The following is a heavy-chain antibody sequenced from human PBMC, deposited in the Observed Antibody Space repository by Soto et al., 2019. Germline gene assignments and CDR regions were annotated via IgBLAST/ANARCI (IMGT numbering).Heavy chain of an antibody. CDR3: AREIAVADGSYVDC. CDR2: IGPDGREK. D-gene: IGHD6-19*01. J-gene: IGHJ4*02. CDR1: GFTFSNYW. Sequence: EVQLVESGGSLVQPGGSLRLSCAASGFTFSNYWMTWVRQTPGKGLEWVANIGPDGREKNYVGSVKGRFTSSRDNAKNALYLQMNSLRAEDTAVYFCAREIAVADGSYVDCWGQGLLITVSS. V-gene: IGHV3-7*01.